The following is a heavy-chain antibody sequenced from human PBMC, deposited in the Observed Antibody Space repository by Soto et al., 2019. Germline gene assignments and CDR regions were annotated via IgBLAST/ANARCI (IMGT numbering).Heavy chain of an antibody. V-gene: IGHV5-51*01. CDR1: GYSFSTYW. CDR3: ARRVQQLVRGWFDP. D-gene: IGHD6-6*01. Sequence: RGESLKISCKASGYSFSTYWIGWVRQMPGKGLEWMGFIYPGDSDTRYSPSFQGQVTISVDKSTSTTYLQWSSLKASDTAIYYCARRVQQLVRGWFDPWGQGTQVTVSS. J-gene: IGHJ5*02. CDR2: IYPGDSDT.